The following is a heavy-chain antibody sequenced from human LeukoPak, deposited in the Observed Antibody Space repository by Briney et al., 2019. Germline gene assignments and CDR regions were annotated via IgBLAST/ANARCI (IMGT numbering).Heavy chain of an antibody. Sequence: GGSLRLSCAASGFTFSSYGMHWVRQAPGKGLEWVAVISYEGSNKYYADSVKGRFTISRDNSKNTLYLQMNSLRAEDTAVYYCAKDRTPYSSSAGAFDYWGQGTLVTVSS. V-gene: IGHV3-30*18. CDR1: GFTFSSYG. J-gene: IGHJ4*02. CDR2: ISYEGSNK. CDR3: AKDRTPYSSSAGAFDY. D-gene: IGHD6-6*01.